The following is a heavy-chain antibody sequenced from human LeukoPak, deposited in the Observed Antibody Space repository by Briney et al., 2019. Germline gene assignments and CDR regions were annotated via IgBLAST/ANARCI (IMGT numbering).Heavy chain of an antibody. D-gene: IGHD6-19*01. J-gene: IGHJ4*02. V-gene: IGHV1-2*04. Sequence: ASVKVSCKASGYTFTGYYMHWVRQAPGQGLEWMGWINPNSGGTNYAQKFRGWVTMTRDTSISTAYMELSRLRSDDTAVYYCARSLSMYSSGWYYFDYWGQGTLVTVSS. CDR2: INPNSGGT. CDR1: GYTFTGYY. CDR3: ARSLSMYSSGWYYFDY.